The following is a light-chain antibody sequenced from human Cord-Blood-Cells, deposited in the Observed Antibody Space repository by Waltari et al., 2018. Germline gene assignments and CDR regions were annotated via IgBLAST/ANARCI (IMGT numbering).Light chain of an antibody. J-gene: IGLJ2*01. CDR3: NSQDSSRNHWV. V-gene: IGLV3-19*01. CDR2: GKN. CDR1: RRRSYY. Sequence: SHLTQGPAAPVVVGQTVWNPAQVDRRRSYYASWYQKKPGKAPVLVIYGKNNRPSGIPDRFSGSSSGNTASLTITGAQAEDEADYYCNSQDSSRNHWVFGGGTKLTVL.